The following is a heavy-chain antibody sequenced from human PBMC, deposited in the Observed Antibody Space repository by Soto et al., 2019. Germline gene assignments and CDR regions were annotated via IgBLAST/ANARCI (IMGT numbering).Heavy chain of an antibody. CDR1: GFTVSTNF. CDR2: IYSGGST. V-gene: IGHV3-53*01. J-gene: IGHJ4*02. CDR3: ASSRVTMTRYDY. D-gene: IGHD3-22*01. Sequence: EVQLVESGGDLIQPGGSLRLSCAASGFTVSTNFMSWVRQAPGKGLEWVSVIYSGGSTYYADSVKGRFTISRDNSKNTLYLQMNGLRAEDTAVYYWASSRVTMTRYDYWGQGPWSPSPQ.